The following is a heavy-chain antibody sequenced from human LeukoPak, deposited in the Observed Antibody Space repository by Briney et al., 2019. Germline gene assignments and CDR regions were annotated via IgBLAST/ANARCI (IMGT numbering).Heavy chain of an antibody. CDR3: TRDPRHFDS. V-gene: IGHV3-9*01. CDR1: GFSFRDCA. J-gene: IGHJ5*01. CDR2: ISWNSGSI. Sequence: GGSLRLSCAASGFSFRDCAMHWVRQAPGKGLQWVSGISWNSGSIGYADSVKGRFTISRDNAKNSLYLQMSSLRVEDTAVYYCTRDPRHFDSCGQGTLVTVSS. D-gene: IGHD6-6*01.